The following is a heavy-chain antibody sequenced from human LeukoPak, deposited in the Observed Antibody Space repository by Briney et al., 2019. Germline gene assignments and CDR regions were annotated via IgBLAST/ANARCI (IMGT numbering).Heavy chain of an antibody. CDR1: GYTFTSYD. CDR3: ARPRFGGNSGNYFDY. CDR2: IIPIFGTA. J-gene: IGHJ4*02. Sequence: SVKVSCKASGYTFTSYDINWVRQAPGQGLEWMGGIIPIFGTANYAQRFQGRVTITADESTSTAYMELSSLRSEDTAVYYCARPRFGGNSGNYFDYWGQGTLVTVSS. V-gene: IGHV1-69*13. D-gene: IGHD2-21*02.